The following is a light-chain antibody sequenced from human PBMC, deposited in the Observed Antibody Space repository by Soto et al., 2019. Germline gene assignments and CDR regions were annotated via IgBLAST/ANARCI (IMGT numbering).Light chain of an antibody. J-gene: IGKJ4*01. CDR3: PQHGTSPLT. V-gene: IGKV3-20*01. CDR1: QSVRSDY. Sequence: GVNPSVSRSASQSVRSDYLAWYQQKPGQAPRLHIYGASSRATGIPDRFNGSGSRTAFTLILRSLDPEDSAVYYCPQHGTSPLTITGGTKVDIK. CDR2: GAS.